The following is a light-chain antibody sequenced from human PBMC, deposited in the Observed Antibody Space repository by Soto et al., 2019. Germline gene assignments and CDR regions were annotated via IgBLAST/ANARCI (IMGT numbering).Light chain of an antibody. V-gene: IGKV3D-15*01. CDR1: QNVNNN. J-gene: IGKJ4*01. Sequence: EIVMTQSPATLSVSPGEKATLSCGASQNVNNNLAWYQQRPGQAPRLLIFGASTRATDIPARFSGTGSATEFTLTISSLQSEDLAVYHCQQYQSWPLTFGGGTKV. CDR2: GAS. CDR3: QQYQSWPLT.